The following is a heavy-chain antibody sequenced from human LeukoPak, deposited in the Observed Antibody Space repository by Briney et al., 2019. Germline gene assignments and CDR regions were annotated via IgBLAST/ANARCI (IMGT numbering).Heavy chain of an antibody. Sequence: GGSLRLSCAASGFTFSTYTMNWVRQVPGKGLEGVSSISVSSSYIYYAGSVKGRFTISRDNAKNSLYLQMNSLRVEDTAVYFCTRDGKDCSSTSCSADYWGQGTLVTVSS. D-gene: IGHD2-2*01. V-gene: IGHV3-21*01. CDR3: TRDGKDCSSTSCSADY. CDR1: GFTFSTYT. J-gene: IGHJ4*02. CDR2: ISVSSSYI.